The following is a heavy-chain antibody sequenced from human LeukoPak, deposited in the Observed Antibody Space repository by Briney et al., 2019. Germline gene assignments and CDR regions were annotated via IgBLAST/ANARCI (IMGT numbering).Heavy chain of an antibody. D-gene: IGHD4-11*01. CDR1: GGSISSSSYY. CDR2: IYYSGGT. J-gene: IGHJ4*02. Sequence: SETLPLTCTVSGGSISSSSYYWGWIRQPPGKGLEWIGTIYYSGGTYYNPSLKSRVTISVDTSKNHFSLKLSSVTAADTAVYYCASRYDYSNYIDYWGQGTLVTVSS. V-gene: IGHV4-39*02. CDR3: ASRYDYSNYIDY.